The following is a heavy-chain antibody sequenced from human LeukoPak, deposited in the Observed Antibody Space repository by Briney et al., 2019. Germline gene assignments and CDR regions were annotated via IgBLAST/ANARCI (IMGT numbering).Heavy chain of an antibody. CDR3: ARYYGSGRGNCGLDV. V-gene: IGHV3-30*03. D-gene: IGHD3-10*01. J-gene: IGHJ6*01. CDR2: IPYDGSNK. CDR1: GFTFSTYG. Sequence: PWRSLSLTCDASGFTFSTYGLHWVCQAPGKGLEWITLIPYDGSNKYYADSVKGRFTISRDNSKNTLYLQMNSLRAEDTAVYYCARYYGSGRGNCGLDVWGQRWSATVFS.